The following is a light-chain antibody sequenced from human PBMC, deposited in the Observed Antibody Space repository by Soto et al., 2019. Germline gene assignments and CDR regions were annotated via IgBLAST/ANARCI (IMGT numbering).Light chain of an antibody. J-gene: IGLJ2*01. CDR2: EVT. Sequence: QSALTQPPSASGSPGQSVTISCTGTSSDVGGYDLVSWYQQHPDKAPKLVIYEVTKRPSGVPDRFSGSRSGNTASLTVSGLQAEDEADYYCGSFAGSSNMVLGGGTKLTVL. CDR3: GSFAGSSNMV. CDR1: SSDVGGYDL. V-gene: IGLV2-8*01.